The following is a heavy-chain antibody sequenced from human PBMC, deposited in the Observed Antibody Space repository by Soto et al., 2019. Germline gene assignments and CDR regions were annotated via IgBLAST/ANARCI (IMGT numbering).Heavy chain of an antibody. CDR1: GASISSGAYY. Sequence: SETLSLTCTVSGASISSGAYYWSWIRQHQGKGLEWIGYIYYSGSTYYNPSLESRFIISVDTSNRQFSLKLTSVTAADTAVYYCARANYYDNSGLDYWGQGTLVTVSS. CDR2: IYYSGST. V-gene: IGHV4-31*03. J-gene: IGHJ4*02. CDR3: ARANYYDNSGLDY. D-gene: IGHD3-22*01.